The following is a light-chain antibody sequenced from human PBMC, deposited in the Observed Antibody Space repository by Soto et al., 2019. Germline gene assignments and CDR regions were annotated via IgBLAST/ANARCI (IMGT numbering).Light chain of an antibody. CDR1: QSISDS. J-gene: IGKJ1*01. Sequence: DIQMTQSPSTLSASVGDRVTITCRASQSISDSLAWYQQKPGKAPKLLIYDASSLESGVPSRFSGSGSGTEFTLTISSLQPDDFATYYCQQYNSYSPWTFGQGTKVDIK. V-gene: IGKV1-5*01. CDR2: DAS. CDR3: QQYNSYSPWT.